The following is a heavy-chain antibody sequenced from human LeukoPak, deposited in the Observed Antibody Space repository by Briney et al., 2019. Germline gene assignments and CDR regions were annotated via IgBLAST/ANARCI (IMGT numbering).Heavy chain of an antibody. CDR2: INSDGSST. V-gene: IGHV3-74*01. CDR3: ARVDCSGGSCYFDY. Sequence: ETLSLTCAVYGGSFSGYYWSWVRQTPGKGLVWVSRINSDGSSTRYADSVKGRFTISRDNAKNTLDLQMSSLRAEDTAVYYCARVDCSGGSCYFDYWGQGTLVTVSS. J-gene: IGHJ4*02. D-gene: IGHD2-15*01. CDR1: GGSFSGYY.